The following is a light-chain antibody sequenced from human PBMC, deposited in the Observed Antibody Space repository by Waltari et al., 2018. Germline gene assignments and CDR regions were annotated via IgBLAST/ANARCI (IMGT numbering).Light chain of an antibody. Sequence: QSALTQPASLSGSPGQSITIPCTGSRSDVGTYNLVSWYQQHPGKAPKLIIYDVTKRPSGVSDRFSVSKSGNTASLTISGLQAEDEADYYCSSYAGSNTYVFGTGTKVTVL. J-gene: IGLJ1*01. CDR2: DVT. V-gene: IGLV2-23*02. CDR3: SSYAGSNTYV. CDR1: RSDVGTYNL.